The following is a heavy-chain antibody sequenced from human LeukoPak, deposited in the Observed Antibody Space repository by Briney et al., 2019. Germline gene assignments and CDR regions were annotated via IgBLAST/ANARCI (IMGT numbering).Heavy chain of an antibody. CDR3: ARYVDSTGTKMDF. CDR2: IYPGDSDT. Sequence: GESLKISCKTSGYTFTSYWIGWVRQMPGKGLEWMGIIYPGDSDTKYSPSFQGQVTISVDKSISTAYLQWSSLKASDTAMYFCARYVDSTGTKMDFWGQGTLVTVSS. V-gene: IGHV5-51*01. CDR1: GYTFTSYW. D-gene: IGHD3-22*01. J-gene: IGHJ4*02.